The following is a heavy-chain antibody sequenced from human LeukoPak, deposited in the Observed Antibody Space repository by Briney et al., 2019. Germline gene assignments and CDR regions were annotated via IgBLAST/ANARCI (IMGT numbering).Heavy chain of an antibody. CDR2: ISAYNGNT. J-gene: IGHJ4*02. V-gene: IGHV1-18*04. Sequence: ASVKVSCKASGYTLINYAIGWVRQAPGQGLEWMGWISAYNGNTNYAQKLQGRVTMTTDTTTSTVYVELRSLRSDDTGVYYCARDHAYDSGIRFDYWREGTLV. CDR3: ARDHAYDSGIRFDY. CDR1: GYTLINYA. D-gene: IGHD3-22*01.